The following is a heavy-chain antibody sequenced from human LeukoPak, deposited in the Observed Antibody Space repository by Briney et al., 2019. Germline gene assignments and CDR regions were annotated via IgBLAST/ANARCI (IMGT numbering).Heavy chain of an antibody. Sequence: ASVKVSCKASGYTFTSYYMHWVRQAPGQGLEWMGIINPSGGSTSYAQKFQGRVTMTRDMSTSTVYMELSSLRSEDTAVCYCARAPSSGYSVNWFDPWGQGTLVTVSS. V-gene: IGHV1-46*01. CDR1: GYTFTSYY. J-gene: IGHJ5*02. CDR3: ARAPSSGYSVNWFDP. D-gene: IGHD3-22*01. CDR2: INPSGGST.